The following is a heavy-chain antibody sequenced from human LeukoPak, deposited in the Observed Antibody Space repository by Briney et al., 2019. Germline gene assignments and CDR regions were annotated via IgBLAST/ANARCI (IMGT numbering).Heavy chain of an antibody. V-gene: IGHV3-30-3*01. J-gene: IGHJ5*02. CDR3: ARDQGERGRGFWSGYWYSVYNWFDP. CDR2: ISYDGSNK. CDR1: GFTFSSYA. Sequence: GRSLRLSCAASGFTFSSYAMHWVRQAPGKGLEWVAVISYDGSNKYYADSVKGRFTISRDNSKNTLYLQMNSLRAEDTAVYYCARDQGERGRGFWSGYWYSVYNWFDPWGQGTLVTVSS. D-gene: IGHD3-3*01.